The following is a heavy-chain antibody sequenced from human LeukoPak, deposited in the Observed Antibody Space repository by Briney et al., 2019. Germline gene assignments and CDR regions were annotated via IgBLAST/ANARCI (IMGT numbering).Heavy chain of an antibody. J-gene: IGHJ4*02. CDR1: GFTLGDYA. V-gene: IGHV3-49*03. CDR2: IRSEAYGGTT. D-gene: IGHD4-23*01. CDR3: ATDYGGNSGVSG. Sequence: GGSLRLSCTASGFTLGDYAMSWFRQAPGKGLEWVGFIRSEAYGGTTEYAASVKGRFTISRDDSKSIAYLQMNSLKTEDTAVYYCATDYGGNSGVSGWGQGTLVTVSS.